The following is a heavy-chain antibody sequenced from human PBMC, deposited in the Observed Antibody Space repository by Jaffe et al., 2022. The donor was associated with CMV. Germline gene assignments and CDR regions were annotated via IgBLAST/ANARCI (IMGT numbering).Heavy chain of an antibody. CDR2: FVFSIDMS. Sequence: QVQLVQSGPEVKHPGSSVKVSCRASGGNFQTSSINWVRQAPGQGLEWLGRFVFSIDMSDYAQKFQDRVTITADKSTKTVYMEVTSLRSDDTAVYFCGRGNYMDVWGNGTTVIVSS. CDR3: GRGNYMDV. J-gene: IGHJ6*03. CDR1: GGNFQTSS. V-gene: IGHV1-69*09.